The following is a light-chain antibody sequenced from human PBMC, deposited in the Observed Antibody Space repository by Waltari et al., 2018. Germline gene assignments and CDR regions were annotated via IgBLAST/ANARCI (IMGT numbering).Light chain of an antibody. V-gene: IGKV3-20*01. Sequence: LTQSPCTLSLSPGERATLSCRAMQNVSTFLAWYQQKPCQAPRLLIYGASSRATGIPDRFSGGGSGTDFSLTISRLEPEDFAVYYCQHHLRLPATFGQGTKVDIK. CDR1: QNVSTF. CDR2: GAS. J-gene: IGKJ1*01. CDR3: QHHLRLPAT.